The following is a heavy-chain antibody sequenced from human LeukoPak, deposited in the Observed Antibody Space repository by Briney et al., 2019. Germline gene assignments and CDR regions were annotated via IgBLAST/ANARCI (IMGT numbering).Heavy chain of an antibody. CDR1: GFTVSSNY. Sequence: GGSLRLSCAASGFTVSSNYMSWVRQAPGKGLEWVSVIYSGGSTYYADSVKGRFTISRDNSKNTLYLQMNSLRAEDTAVYYCARYDFWSGYYFDYWGQGTLVTVSS. CDR2: IYSGGST. CDR3: ARYDFWSGYYFDY. V-gene: IGHV3-66*01. D-gene: IGHD3-3*01. J-gene: IGHJ4*02.